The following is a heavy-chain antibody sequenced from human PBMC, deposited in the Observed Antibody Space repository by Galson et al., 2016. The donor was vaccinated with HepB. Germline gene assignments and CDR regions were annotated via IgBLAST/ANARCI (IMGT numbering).Heavy chain of an antibody. J-gene: IGHJ4*02. D-gene: IGHD5-18*01. CDR1: GFTFRTHA. CDR3: ARCVDTSMAPFDY. Sequence: SLRLSCAASGFTFRTHAAPWARQAPGKGREWVGDAKYYPDSVKGRFTISRDNSKNTLYLQMNSLRPEDTAVYYCARCVDTSMAPFDYWGQGTLLTVSS. V-gene: IGHV3-30*04. CDR2: AK.